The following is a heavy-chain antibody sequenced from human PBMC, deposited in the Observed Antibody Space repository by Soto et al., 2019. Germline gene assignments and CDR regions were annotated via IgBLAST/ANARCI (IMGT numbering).Heavy chain of an antibody. V-gene: IGHV3-23*01. J-gene: IGHJ4*02. CDR1: GFTFTGYA. CDR2: ISGSGSGT. D-gene: IGHD6-13*01. CDR3: AKSIIAAGPYHFEN. Sequence: GGSLRRSCAASGFTFTGYAMSLVRQAPGKGLEWVSGISGSGSGTDYADSVNGRFIISRDSSNNTVYLQMNRLTAEDTAMYYCAKSIIAAGPYHFENWGQGALVTVSS.